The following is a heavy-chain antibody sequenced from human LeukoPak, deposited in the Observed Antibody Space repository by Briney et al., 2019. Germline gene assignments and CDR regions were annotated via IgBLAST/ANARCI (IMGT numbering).Heavy chain of an antibody. Sequence: GGSLRLSCAASGFTFSSYWMSWVRQAPGKGLEWVANIKQDGSEKYYVDSVKGRFTISRDNAKNSLYLQMNSLRAEDTAVYYCARSCCDWLGFRHYYYYMDVWGKETTVTVSS. CDR1: GFTFSSYW. V-gene: IGHV3-7*01. D-gene: IGHD3-9*01. J-gene: IGHJ6*03. CDR2: IKQDGSEK. CDR3: ARSCCDWLGFRHYYYYMDV.